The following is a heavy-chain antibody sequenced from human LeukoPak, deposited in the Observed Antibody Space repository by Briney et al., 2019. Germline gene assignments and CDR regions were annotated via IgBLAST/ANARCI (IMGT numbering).Heavy chain of an antibody. CDR2: IHYSGST. Sequence: SETLSLTCTVSGDSISSNNYSWGWIRQPPGKGLEWIGSIHYSGSTYYNPSLKSRVTISVDTSKNQFSLQLSAVTAADTASYYCARQYYYYYMDVWGKGTTVTVSS. CDR1: GDSISSNNYS. V-gene: IGHV4-39*01. J-gene: IGHJ6*03. CDR3: ARQYYYYYMDV.